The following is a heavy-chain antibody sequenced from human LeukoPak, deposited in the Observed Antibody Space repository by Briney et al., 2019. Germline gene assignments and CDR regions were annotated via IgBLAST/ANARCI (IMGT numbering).Heavy chain of an antibody. Sequence: ASVKVSCKASGYKFTVYTIAWVRQAPGQGLEWVGWINPYNENTNYAQKFQGRITMTIDTSTSTAYMESRKLRSDDTAVYYCAREGSWFDPWGQGTLVTVSS. D-gene: IGHD6-19*01. CDR2: INPYNENT. CDR1: GYKFTVYT. J-gene: IGHJ5*02. V-gene: IGHV1-18*01. CDR3: AREGSWFDP.